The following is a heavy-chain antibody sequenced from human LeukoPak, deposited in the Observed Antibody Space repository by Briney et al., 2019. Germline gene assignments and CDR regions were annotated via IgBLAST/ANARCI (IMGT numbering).Heavy chain of an antibody. CDR3: TRDLRTRTPYYFDY. V-gene: IGHV3-49*04. J-gene: IGHJ4*02. CDR2: IRSEAYGGTT. D-gene: IGHD1-14*01. Sequence: PGRSLRLSCTASGFTFGDYAMSWVRQAPGKGLEWVGFIRSEAYGGTTEYAASVKGRFTISRDDSKSIAYLQMNSLKTVDTAVYYCTRDLRTRTPYYFDYWGQGTLVTVSS. CDR1: GFTFGDYA.